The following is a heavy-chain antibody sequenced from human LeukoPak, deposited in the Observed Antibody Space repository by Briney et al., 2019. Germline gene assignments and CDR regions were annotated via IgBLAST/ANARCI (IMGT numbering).Heavy chain of an antibody. Sequence: SETLSLTCTVSGGSISGYYWSWIRQPPGKGLEWIGEINHSGSTNYNPSLKSRVTISVDTSKNQFSLKLSSVTAADTAVYYCARGRRGWYPGGGNYWGQGTLVTVSS. D-gene: IGHD6-19*01. CDR2: INHSGST. CDR3: ARGRRGWYPGGGNY. J-gene: IGHJ4*02. V-gene: IGHV4-34*01. CDR1: GGSISGYY.